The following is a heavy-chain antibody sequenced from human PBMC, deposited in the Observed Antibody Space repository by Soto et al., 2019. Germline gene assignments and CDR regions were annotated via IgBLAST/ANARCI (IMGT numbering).Heavy chain of an antibody. V-gene: IGHV1-3*01. CDR2: INAGNGDT. J-gene: IGHJ4*02. CDR3: ARNILGGTTDY. D-gene: IGHD1-7*01. Sequence: ASVKVSCKASGYTFTNHAIHWVRQAPGQGLEWMGWINAGNGDTKYPQRFQGRVTITRDTSASTAYMELSSLRSEDTAVYYCARNILGGTTDYWGPGTLVTVSS. CDR1: GYTFTNHA.